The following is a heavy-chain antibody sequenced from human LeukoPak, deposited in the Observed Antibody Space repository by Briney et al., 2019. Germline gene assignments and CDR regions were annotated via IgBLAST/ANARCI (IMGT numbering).Heavy chain of an antibody. CDR2: ISAYNGNT. V-gene: IGHV1-18*01. D-gene: IGHD1-26*01. J-gene: IGHJ4*02. Sequence: GASVKVSCKASGYTFTSYGISWVRQAPGQGLEWMGWISAYNGNTNYAQKLQGRVTMTTDTSTSTAYMELRSLRSDDTAVYYCAKNRGGTWWGLVDYWGQGTLVTVSS. CDR1: GYTFTSYG. CDR3: AKNRGGTWWGLVDY.